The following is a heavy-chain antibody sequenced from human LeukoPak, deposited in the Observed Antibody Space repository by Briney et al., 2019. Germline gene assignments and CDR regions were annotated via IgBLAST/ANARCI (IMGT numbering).Heavy chain of an antibody. CDR1: GFTFSSYV. Sequence: GGSLRLSCAASGFTFSSYVLHWVRQAPGKGLEWVAVLSYDGSNKCYADSVKGRFTISRDNSKNTLYLQMNSLRAEDTAVYYCARDIWGSGSFDYWGQGTLVTVSS. D-gene: IGHD3-10*01. V-gene: IGHV3-30-3*01. CDR2: LSYDGSNK. J-gene: IGHJ4*02. CDR3: ARDIWGSGSFDY.